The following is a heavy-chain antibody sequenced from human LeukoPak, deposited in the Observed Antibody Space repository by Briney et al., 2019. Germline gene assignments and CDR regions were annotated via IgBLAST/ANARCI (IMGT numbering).Heavy chain of an antibody. CDR1: GGTFSSYA. D-gene: IGHD2-21*01. J-gene: IGHJ4*02. CDR2: IIPIFGTA. CDR3: ARVEVWQNSDWYPGLDY. V-gene: IGHV1-69*05. Sequence: SVKVSCKASGGTFSSYAISWVRQAPGQGLEWMGGIIPIFGTANYAQKFQGRVTITRDTSANTAYMEVSSLRSEDTAVYYCARVEVWQNSDWYPGLDYWGQGTLVTVSS.